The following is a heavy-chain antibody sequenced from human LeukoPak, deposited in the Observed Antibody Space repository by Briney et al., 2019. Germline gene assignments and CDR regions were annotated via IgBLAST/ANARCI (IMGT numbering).Heavy chain of an antibody. CDR1: GGSFSGYY. CDR2: INHSGST. D-gene: IGHD3-16*02. CDR3: ARRRTFGGVIGVDY. V-gene: IGHV4-34*01. Sequence: SETLSLTCAVYGGSFSGYYWSWIRQPPGKGLEWIGGINHSGSTNYNPSLKSRVTISVDTSKNQFSLKLSSVTAADTAVYYCARRRTFGGVIGVDYWGQGTLVTVSS. J-gene: IGHJ4*02.